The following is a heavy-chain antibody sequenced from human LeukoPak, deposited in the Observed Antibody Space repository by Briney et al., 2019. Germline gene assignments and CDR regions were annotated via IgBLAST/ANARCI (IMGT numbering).Heavy chain of an antibody. CDR2: FDSEDGET. V-gene: IGHV1-24*01. J-gene: IGHJ3*02. CDR1: GYTLTELS. D-gene: IGHD6-13*01. Sequence: ASVKVSCKVSGYTLTELSMHWVRQAPGKGLEWMGGFDSEDGETIYAQKFQGRVTMTEDTSTDTAYMELSSLRSEDTAVYYCARDSGLYSSSWRDAFDIWGQGTMATVSS. CDR3: ARDSGLYSSSWRDAFDI.